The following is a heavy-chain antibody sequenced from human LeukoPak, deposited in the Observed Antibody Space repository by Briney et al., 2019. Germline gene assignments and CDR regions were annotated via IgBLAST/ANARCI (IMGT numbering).Heavy chain of an antibody. V-gene: IGHV4-34*01. Sequence: SETPSLTCAAYGGSFSGYYWSWIRQPPGKGLEWIGEINHSGSTNYNPSLKSRVTISVDTSKNQFSLKLSSVTAADTAVYYCARGPYGSGSYYFDYWGQGTLVTVSS. CDR2: INHSGST. D-gene: IGHD3-10*01. J-gene: IGHJ4*02. CDR3: ARGPYGSGSYYFDY. CDR1: GGSFSGYY.